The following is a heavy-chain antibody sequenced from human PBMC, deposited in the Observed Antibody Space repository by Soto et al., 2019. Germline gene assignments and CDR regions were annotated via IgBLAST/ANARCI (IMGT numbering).Heavy chain of an antibody. J-gene: IGHJ4*02. CDR2: IYYSGST. CDR1: GGSISSYY. V-gene: IGHV4-59*01. CDR3: ARDGRVGAPPDY. D-gene: IGHD1-26*01. Sequence: SETLSLTCTVSGGSISSYYWSWIRQPPGKGLEWIGYIYYSGSTNYNPSLKSRVTISVDTSKNQFSLKLSSVTAADTAVYYCARDGRVGAPPDYWGQGTLVTVS.